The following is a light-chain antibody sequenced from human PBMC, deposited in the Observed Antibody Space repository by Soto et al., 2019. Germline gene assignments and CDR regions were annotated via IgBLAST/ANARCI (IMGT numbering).Light chain of an antibody. CDR2: DVN. CDR3: SSYTSSSTLYV. CDR1: SSDVGGYNY. J-gene: IGLJ1*01. V-gene: IGLV2-14*01. Sequence: QSALTQPASVSGSPGQSITISCTGTSSDVGGYNYVSWYQQHPGKAPKLMIYDVNNRPSGVSNRLSGSKSGNTASLTISGLQAEDEADYYCSSYTSSSTLYVFGTGTKLTVL.